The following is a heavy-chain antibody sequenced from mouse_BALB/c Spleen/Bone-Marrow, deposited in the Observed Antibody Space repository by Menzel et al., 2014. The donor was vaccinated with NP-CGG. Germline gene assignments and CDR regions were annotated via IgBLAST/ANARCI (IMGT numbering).Heavy chain of an antibody. D-gene: IGHD2-14*01. CDR1: GYIFTSYW. CDR3: ARDWYDKDKDY. CDR2: IYPGTGST. J-gene: IGHJ4*01. Sequence: VQLQQSGAELVWPGASVTLSCKTSGYIFTSYWIHWVKQRPGQGLVWIARIYPGTGSTFYNEKFKGKATLTADKSSSTAYMQLSSLKSEDSAVYFCARDWYDKDKDYWGQGASVTLPS. V-gene: IGHV1S132*01.